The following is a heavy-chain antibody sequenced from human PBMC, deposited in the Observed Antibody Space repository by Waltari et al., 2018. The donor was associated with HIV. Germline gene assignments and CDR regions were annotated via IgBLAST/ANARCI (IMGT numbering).Heavy chain of an antibody. CDR1: GFTFDDYA. J-gene: IGHJ4*02. D-gene: IGHD6-13*01. CDR3: AKGAAAGDFDY. CDR2: ISWNSGSI. V-gene: IGHV3-9*01. Sequence: EVQLVESGGGLVQPGRSLRLSCAASGFTFDDYAMHWARQAPGKGLEWVSDISWNSGSIGYADSVKGRFTISRDNAKNSLYLQMNSLRAEDTALYYCAKGAAAGDFDYWGQGTLVTVSS.